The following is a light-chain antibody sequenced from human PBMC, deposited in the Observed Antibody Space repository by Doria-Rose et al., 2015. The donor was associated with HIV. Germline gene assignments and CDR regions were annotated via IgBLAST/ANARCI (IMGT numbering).Light chain of an antibody. CDR2: DGS. V-gene: IGKV3-20*01. Sequence: TQSPGTLSLSPGERATLSCRASQSFSSTYLAWYQQNPVQAPSLLIYDGSTRATGIPDRFSASGSGTDFTLTINRLEPEDFALYYCHQYGTSWTFGQGTKVEI. J-gene: IGKJ1*01. CDR3: HQYGTSWT. CDR1: QSFSSTY.